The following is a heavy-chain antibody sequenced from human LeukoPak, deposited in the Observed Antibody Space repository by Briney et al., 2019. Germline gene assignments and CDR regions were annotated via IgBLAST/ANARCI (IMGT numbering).Heavy chain of an antibody. CDR2: IYYSGST. CDR1: GGSISTSSYY. V-gene: IGHV4-39*07. D-gene: IGHD2-2*01. J-gene: IGHJ6*03. Sequence: SETLSLTCTVSGGSISTSSYYWGWIRQPPGKGLEWIGSIYYSGSTFYNPSLKSRVTISVDTSKNQFSLKLSSVTAADTAVYYCARRGRRAQPFYYYYMDVWGKGTTVTISS. CDR3: ARRGRRAQPFYYYYMDV.